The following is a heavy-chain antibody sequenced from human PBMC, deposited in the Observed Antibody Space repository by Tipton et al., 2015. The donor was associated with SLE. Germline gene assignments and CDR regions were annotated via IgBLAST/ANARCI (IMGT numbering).Heavy chain of an antibody. D-gene: IGHD4-17*01. CDR3: AKFTVTTFSYFDY. Sequence: SLRLSCAASGFTFSSYAMSWVRQAPGKGLEWVSVIYSGGSSTYYADSVKGRFTISRDNSKNTLYLQMNSLRAEDTAVYYCAKFTVTTFSYFDYWGQGTLVTVSS. V-gene: IGHV3-23*03. CDR1: GFTFSSYA. CDR2: IYSGGSST. J-gene: IGHJ4*02.